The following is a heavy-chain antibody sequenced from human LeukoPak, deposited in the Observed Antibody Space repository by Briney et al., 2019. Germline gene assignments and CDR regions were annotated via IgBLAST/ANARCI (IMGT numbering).Heavy chain of an antibody. CDR2: IYYSGST. V-gene: IGHV4-39*01. D-gene: IGHD2-21*01. CDR3: ARYSPYRCMDV. CDR1: GGSISSSSYY. Sequence: PSETLSLTCTVSGGSISSSSYYWGWIRQPPGKGLEWIGSIYYSGSTYYNPSLKSRVTISVDTSKNQFSLKLSSVTAADTAVYYCARYSPYRCMDVWGQGTTVTVSS. J-gene: IGHJ6*02.